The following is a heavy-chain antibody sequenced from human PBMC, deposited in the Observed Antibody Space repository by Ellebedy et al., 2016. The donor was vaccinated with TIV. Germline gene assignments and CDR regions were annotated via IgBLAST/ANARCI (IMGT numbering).Heavy chain of an antibody. J-gene: IGHJ6*03. Sequence: SETLSLXXAVYGGSFSGYYWSWIRQPPGKGLEWIGEINHSGSTNYNPSLKSRVTISVDTSKNQFSLKLSSVTAADTAVYYCARRKADRQESYYYYYYMDVWGKGTTVTVSS. D-gene: IGHD6-6*01. CDR2: INHSGST. V-gene: IGHV4-34*01. CDR1: GGSFSGYY. CDR3: ARRKADRQESYYYYYYMDV.